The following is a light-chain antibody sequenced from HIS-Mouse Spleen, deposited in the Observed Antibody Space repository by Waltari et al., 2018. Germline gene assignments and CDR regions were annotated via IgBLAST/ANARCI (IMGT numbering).Light chain of an antibody. CDR1: ALPKQY. CDR3: YSTDSSGNHRV. Sequence: SYELTQPPSVSVSPGPAASIPCCGDALPKQYDCWYQQKSGQAPVLVIYEDSKRPSGFPERFSGSNSGTMATLTISGAQVEDEADYYCYSTDSSGNHRVFGGGTKLTVL. CDR2: EDS. J-gene: IGLJ2*01. V-gene: IGLV3-10*01.